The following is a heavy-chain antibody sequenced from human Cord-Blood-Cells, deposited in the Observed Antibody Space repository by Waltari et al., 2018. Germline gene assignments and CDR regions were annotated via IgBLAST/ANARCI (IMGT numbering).Heavy chain of an antibody. Sequence: QVQLQQWGAGLLKPSETLSLTCAVYGGSFSGYYWSWIRQPPGKGLEWIGEINHSGNTNYNPSLKSRVTISVDTSKNQFSLKLRSVTAADTAVYYCARGSLGYFDLWGRGTLVTVSS. J-gene: IGHJ2*01. CDR2: INHSGNT. D-gene: IGHD3-16*01. CDR3: ARGSLGYFDL. V-gene: IGHV4-34*01. CDR1: GGSFSGYY.